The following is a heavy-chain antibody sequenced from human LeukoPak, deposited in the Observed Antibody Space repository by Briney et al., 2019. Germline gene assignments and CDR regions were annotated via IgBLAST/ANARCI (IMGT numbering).Heavy chain of an antibody. J-gene: IGHJ4*02. CDR3: ARGLRTFGSSGFYCRFDY. Sequence: PSETLSLTCTVSGGSISFSDYYWGWVRQPPGKGLEWIGSIYYSGSTYYNPSHKSRVTISGDTSKNQFSLKLRSVTAADTAVYYCARGLRTFGSSGFYCRFDYWGQGALVTVSS. V-gene: IGHV4-39*07. CDR2: IYYSGST. D-gene: IGHD3-22*01. CDR1: GGSISFSDYY.